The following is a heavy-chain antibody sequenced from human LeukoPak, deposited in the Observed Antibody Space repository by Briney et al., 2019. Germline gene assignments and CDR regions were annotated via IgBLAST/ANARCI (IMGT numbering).Heavy chain of an antibody. CDR3: ARAGYCSSTSCYVPIDY. CDR2: ISSNGGST. V-gene: IGHV3-64*01. D-gene: IGHD2-2*01. J-gene: IGHJ4*02. CDR1: GFTFSSYA. Sequence: GGSLRLSCAASGFTFSSYAMHWVRQAPGEGLEYVSAISSNGGSTYYANSVKGRFTVSRDNSKNTLYLQMGSLRAEDMAVYYCARAGYCSSTSCYVPIDYWGQGTLVTVSS.